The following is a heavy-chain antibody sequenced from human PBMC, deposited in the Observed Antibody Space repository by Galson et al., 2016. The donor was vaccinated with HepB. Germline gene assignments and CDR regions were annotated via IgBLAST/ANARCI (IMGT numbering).Heavy chain of an antibody. CDR3: AREPYSGYDPHYYYYGMDV. D-gene: IGHD5-12*01. V-gene: IGHV1-46*01. CDR1: GYTFTNYY. J-gene: IGHJ6*02. Sequence: SVKVSCKASGYTFTNYYMHWVRQAPGQGLEWMGIINPSDSSTSYAQKFQGRVTMTRDTSTSTVYMELSSLRSEDTAVYYCAREPYSGYDPHYYYYGMDVRGQGTTVTVSS. CDR2: INPSDSST.